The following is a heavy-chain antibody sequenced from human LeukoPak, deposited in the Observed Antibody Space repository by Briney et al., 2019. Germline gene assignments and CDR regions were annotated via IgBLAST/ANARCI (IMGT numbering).Heavy chain of an antibody. CDR2: ISAHNGNT. CDR3: ARASPLGYCSSTSCPHYYYYMDV. J-gene: IGHJ6*03. CDR1: GYTFTSYG. Sequence: EASVKVSCKASGYTFTSYGISWVRQAPGQGLEWMGWISAHNGNTNYAQKLQGRVTMTTDTSTSTAYMELRSLRSDDTAVYYCARASPLGYCSSTSCPHYYYYMDVWGKGTTVTVSS. V-gene: IGHV1-18*01. D-gene: IGHD2-2*01.